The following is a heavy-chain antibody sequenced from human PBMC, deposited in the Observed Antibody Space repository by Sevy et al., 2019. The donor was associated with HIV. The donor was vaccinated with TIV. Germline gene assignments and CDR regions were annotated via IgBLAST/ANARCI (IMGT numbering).Heavy chain of an antibody. D-gene: IGHD2-2*01. CDR3: AKTINSGGGVVPAANYYYYGLDV. Sequence: EGSLRLSCAASGFTFSGYAMNWVRQAPGKELEWVSAIDGKGRSTHYADSVEGRFTISRDNSKNTLYLQMNSLRAEDTAVYDCAKTINSGGGVVPAANYYYYGLDVWGQGTTVTVSS. CDR2: IDGKGRST. J-gene: IGHJ6*02. V-gene: IGHV3-23*01. CDR1: GFTFSGYA.